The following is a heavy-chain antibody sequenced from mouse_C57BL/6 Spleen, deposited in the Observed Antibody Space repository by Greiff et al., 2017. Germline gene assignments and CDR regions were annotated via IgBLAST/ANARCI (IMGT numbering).Heavy chain of an antibody. V-gene: IGHV3-6*01. Sequence: ESGPGLVKPSQSLSLTCSVTGYSITSGYYWNWIRQFPGNKLEWMGYISYDGSNNYNPSLKNRISIPRDTSKNQFFLKLNSVTTEDTATYYCARGIYYDYDWGAWFAYWGQGTLVTVSA. CDR1: GYSITSGYY. CDR3: ARGIYYDYDWGAWFAY. D-gene: IGHD2-4*01. J-gene: IGHJ3*01. CDR2: ISYDGSN.